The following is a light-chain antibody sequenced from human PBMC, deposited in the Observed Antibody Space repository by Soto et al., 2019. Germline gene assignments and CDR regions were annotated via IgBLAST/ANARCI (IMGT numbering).Light chain of an antibody. V-gene: IGLV1-44*01. J-gene: IGLJ2*01. CDR3: ATWDDSLSGVV. CDR1: NSNIGSNP. CDR2: NSD. Sequence: QSVLTQPPSASGTPGQRVTISCSGSNSNIGSNPVNWYQHFPGTAPKLLIYNSDQRPSGVPDRFSGSKSGTSASLAISGHQSEDEADYYCATWDDSLSGVVFGGGTKLTVL.